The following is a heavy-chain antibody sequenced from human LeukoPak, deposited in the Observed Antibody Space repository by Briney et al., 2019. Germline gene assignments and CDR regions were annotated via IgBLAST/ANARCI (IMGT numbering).Heavy chain of an antibody. CDR2: INHSGST. Sequence: SETLSLTCAVYGGSFSGYYWSWIRQPPGKGLEWTGEINHSGSTNYNPSLKSRVTISVDTSKNQFSLKLSSVTAADTAVYYCARARYYDYIWGSYRLGYFDYWGQGTLVTVSS. CDR1: GGSFSGYY. D-gene: IGHD3-16*02. J-gene: IGHJ4*02. V-gene: IGHV4-34*01. CDR3: ARARYYDYIWGSYRLGYFDY.